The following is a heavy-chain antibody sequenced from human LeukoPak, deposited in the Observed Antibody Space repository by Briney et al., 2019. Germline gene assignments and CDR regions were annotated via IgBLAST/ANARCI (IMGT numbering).Heavy chain of an antibody. D-gene: IGHD2-2*01. J-gene: IGHJ3*02. V-gene: IGHV1-8*01. CDR3: ARGWRVPAAIYAFDI. Sequence: ASLRVSCKASGYTFTSYVINGVRQATGQGLEWMGWMNPNSGNTGYAQKLQGRVTMTRNTSISTAYMELSSLRSEDTAVYYCARGWRVPAAIYAFDIGGQGTMVTVSS. CDR1: GYTFTSYV. CDR2: MNPNSGNT.